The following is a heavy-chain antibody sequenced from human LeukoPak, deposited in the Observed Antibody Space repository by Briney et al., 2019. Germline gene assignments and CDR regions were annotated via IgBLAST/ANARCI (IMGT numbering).Heavy chain of an antibody. D-gene: IGHD2-2*01. CDR3: ARVGNIVVGDYYYMDV. CDR1: GFTFSSYG. V-gene: IGHV3-23*01. CDR2: ISGSGGRT. Sequence: GSLRLSCAASGFTFSSYGMSWVRQAPGKGLEWVSAISGSGGRTYYADSVKGRFTISRDNTKNTLYLLMNSLRAEDTAVYYCARVGNIVVGDYYYMDVWGKGTTVTVSS. J-gene: IGHJ6*03.